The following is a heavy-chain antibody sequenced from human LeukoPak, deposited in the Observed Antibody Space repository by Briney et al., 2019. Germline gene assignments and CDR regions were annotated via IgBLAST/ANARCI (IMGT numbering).Heavy chain of an antibody. J-gene: IGHJ4*02. D-gene: IGHD6-13*01. V-gene: IGHV3-64*01. CDR3: ARGAQLTDY. Sequence: PGGSLRLSCAASGFTFYTDGMHWVRQAPGKGLEYVSGIGPDGGTTYYANSVKGRFTISRDNSKYMLYLQMGSLTADDMAVYYCARGAQLTDYWGQGTLVTVSS. CDR2: IGPDGGTT. CDR1: GFTFYTDG.